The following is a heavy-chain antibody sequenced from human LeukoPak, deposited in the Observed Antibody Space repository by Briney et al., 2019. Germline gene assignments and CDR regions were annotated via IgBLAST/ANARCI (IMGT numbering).Heavy chain of an antibody. Sequence: SETLSLTCAVYGGSFSGYYWSWIRQPPGKGLEWIGEINHSGSTNYNPSLKSRVTISVDTSKNQFSLKLSSVTAADTAVYYCARGFMAVAGTYYYYYGMDVWGQGTTVTVSS. V-gene: IGHV4-34*01. CDR1: GGSFSGYY. CDR2: INHSGST. J-gene: IGHJ6*02. CDR3: ARGFMAVAGTYYYYYGMDV. D-gene: IGHD6-19*01.